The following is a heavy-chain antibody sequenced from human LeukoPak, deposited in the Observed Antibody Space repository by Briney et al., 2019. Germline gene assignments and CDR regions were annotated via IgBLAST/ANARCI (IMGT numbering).Heavy chain of an antibody. CDR2: ISYDGSNK. CDR1: GFTFSSYA. CDR3: ARAFYYGSGSYYNAIAVAGTLGY. V-gene: IGHV3-30*01. Sequence: GRSLRLSCAASGFTFSSYAMHWVRQAPGKGLEWVAVISYDGSNKHYADSVKGRFTISRDNSKNTLYLQMNSLRAEDTAVYYCARAFYYGSGSYYNAIAVAGTLGYWGQGTLVTVSS. J-gene: IGHJ4*02. D-gene: IGHD3-10*01.